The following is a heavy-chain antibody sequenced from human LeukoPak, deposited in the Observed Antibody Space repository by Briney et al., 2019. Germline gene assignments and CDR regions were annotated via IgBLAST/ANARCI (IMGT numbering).Heavy chain of an antibody. CDR2: IYSGGST. CDR1: GFTVSSDY. Sequence: GGSLRLSCAASGFTVSSDYMSWVRQAPGKGLEWVSIIYSGGSTYYADSVKGRFTISRDKSKNTVYLQMNSLRFEDTAMYYCARNWFDPWGQGTLVTVSS. V-gene: IGHV3-53*05. J-gene: IGHJ5*02. CDR3: ARNWFDP.